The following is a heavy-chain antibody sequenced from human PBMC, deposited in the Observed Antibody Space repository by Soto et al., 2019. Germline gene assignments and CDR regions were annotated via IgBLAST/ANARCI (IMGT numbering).Heavy chain of an antibody. D-gene: IGHD3-22*01. J-gene: IGHJ4*02. Sequence: GGSLRLSCAASGFTFSSSGMSWIRQAPGKGLEWISGLSGSDGRTTYADSVSGRFTISRDNSKNTLYLQMDSLRVEDTAVYYCAKDSGYDSTDWGKGTMVTVSS. CDR1: GFTFSSSG. V-gene: IGHV3-23*01. CDR3: AKDSGYDSTD. CDR2: LSGSDGRT.